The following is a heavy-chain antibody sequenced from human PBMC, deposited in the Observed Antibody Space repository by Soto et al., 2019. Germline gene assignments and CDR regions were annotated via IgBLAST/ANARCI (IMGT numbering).Heavy chain of an antibody. D-gene: IGHD2-15*01. Sequence: ASVKVSCKASGYTFTSYGISWVRQAPGQGLEWMGWISADNGNTNYAQKLQGRVTMTTDTSTSTAYMELRIQRSDDTAVYYCACRYCSCGSCPYYYGMDVWGQGTTVTVSS. V-gene: IGHV1-18*01. CDR2: ISADNGNT. CDR1: GYTFTSYG. CDR3: ACRYCSCGSCPYYYGMDV. J-gene: IGHJ6*02.